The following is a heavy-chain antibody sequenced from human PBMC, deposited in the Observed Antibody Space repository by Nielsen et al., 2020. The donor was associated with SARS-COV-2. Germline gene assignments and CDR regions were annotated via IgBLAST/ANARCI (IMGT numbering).Heavy chain of an antibody. CDR3: ARGGYYDYVWGSYRFPFDY. Sequence: RQAPGKGLEWVSFISGSATTTSYADSVKGRFTISRDNAKNSLYLQMNSLRAEDTAVYYCARGGYYDYVWGSYRFPFDYWGQGTLVTVSS. CDR2: ISGSATTT. J-gene: IGHJ4*02. V-gene: IGHV3-11*04. D-gene: IGHD3-16*02.